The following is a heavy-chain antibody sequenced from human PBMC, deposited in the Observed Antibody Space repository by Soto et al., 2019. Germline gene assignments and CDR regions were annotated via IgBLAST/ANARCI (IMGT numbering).Heavy chain of an antibody. CDR3: ARGRGEDDY. CDR2: IDYSGST. CDR1: GGSISSYY. J-gene: IGHJ4*02. V-gene: IGHV4-59*01. Sequence: QVQLQESGPGLVKPSETLSLTCTVSGGSISSYYWSWIRQPPGKGLEWSGYIDYSGSTNYNPSLKSRVTISVDTSKNPFSLKLSSVTDADTAVYYCARGRGEDDYWGQGTLVTVSS. D-gene: IGHD2-21*01.